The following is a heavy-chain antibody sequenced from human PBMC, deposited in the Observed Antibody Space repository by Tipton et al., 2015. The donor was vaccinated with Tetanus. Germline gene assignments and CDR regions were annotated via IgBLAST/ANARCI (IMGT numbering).Heavy chain of an antibody. D-gene: IGHD6-6*01. CDR1: GGSVSSGSYY. J-gene: IGHJ3*02. CDR3: ARDHTRYSGSSVATFDI. CDR2: IYYSGST. Sequence: TLSLTCTVSGGSVSSGSYYWSWIRQPPGKGLEWIGYIYYSGSTDYNPSLKSRLAMSLDTSKNQFSLKLSSVTAADTAVYYCARDHTRYSGSSVATFDIWGQGTMVTVSS. V-gene: IGHV4-61*01.